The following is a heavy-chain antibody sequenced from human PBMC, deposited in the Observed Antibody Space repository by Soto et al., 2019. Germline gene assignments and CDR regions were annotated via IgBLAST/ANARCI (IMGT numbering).Heavy chain of an antibody. Sequence: GGSLRLSCAASGFTFSTYAMSWVRQAPGKGPEWVSVISGSGGTTHYADSGKGRTTISRENSKNTPYLQMNSLRAEDTAVYYCAKKSQGGTYFDYWGQGTLVTVSS. CDR2: ISGSGGTT. V-gene: IGHV3-23*01. J-gene: IGHJ4*02. CDR3: AKKSQGGTYFDY. CDR1: GFTFSTYA. D-gene: IGHD1-26*01.